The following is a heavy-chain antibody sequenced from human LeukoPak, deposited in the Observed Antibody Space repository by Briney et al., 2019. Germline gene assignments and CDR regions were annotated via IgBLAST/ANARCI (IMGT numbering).Heavy chain of an antibody. CDR1: GGSISSGGYS. D-gene: IGHD3-9*01. Sequence: SETLSLTCTVSGGSISSGGYSWSWIRQPPGKGLEWIGYIYYSGSTYYNPSLKSRVTISVDTSKNQFSLKLSSVTAADTAVYYCARARYDILTGQNEPYYMDVWGKGTTVTVSS. CDR3: ARARYDILTGQNEPYYMDV. V-gene: IGHV4-30-4*07. CDR2: IYYSGST. J-gene: IGHJ6*03.